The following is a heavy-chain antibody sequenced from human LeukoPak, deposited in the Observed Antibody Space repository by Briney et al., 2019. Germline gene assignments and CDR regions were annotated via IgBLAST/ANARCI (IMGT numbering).Heavy chain of an antibody. D-gene: IGHD6-13*01. V-gene: IGHV1-69*05. CDR1: GGTFSSYA. CDR2: IIPIFGTA. Sequence: ASVKVPCKASGGTFSSYAISRVRQAPGQGLEWMGGIIPIFGTANYAQKFQGRVTITTDESTSTAYMELSSLRSEDTAVYYCARVRQQLVQGHWFDPWGQGTLVTVSS. J-gene: IGHJ5*02. CDR3: ARVRQQLVQGHWFDP.